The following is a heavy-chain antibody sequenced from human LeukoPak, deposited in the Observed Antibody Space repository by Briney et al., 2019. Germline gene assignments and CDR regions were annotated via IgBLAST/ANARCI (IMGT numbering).Heavy chain of an antibody. D-gene: IGHD6-19*01. J-gene: IGHJ3*02. CDR3: ARGAVAGTFVRAFDI. Sequence: GGSLRLSCAASGFTVTSHYMSWVRQAPGKGLEWVSYISSSSSTIYYADSVKGRFTISRDNAKNSLYLQMNSLRAEDTAVYYCARGAVAGTFVRAFDIWGQGTMVTVSS. CDR1: GFTVTSHY. CDR2: ISSSSSTI. V-gene: IGHV3-48*04.